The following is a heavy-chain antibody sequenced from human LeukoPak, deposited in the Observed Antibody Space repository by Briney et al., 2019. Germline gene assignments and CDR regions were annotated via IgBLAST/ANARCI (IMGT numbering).Heavy chain of an antibody. CDR1: GFTFSSYS. J-gene: IGHJ4*02. V-gene: IGHV3-21*01. CDR2: ISSSSSYI. Sequence: GGSLRLPCAASGFTFSSYSMNWVRQAPGKGLEWVSSISSSSSYIYYADSVKGRFTISRDNAKNSLYLQMNSLRAEDTAVYYCARGLKRITMTECGYWGQGTLVTVSS. D-gene: IGHD3-22*01. CDR3: ARGLKRITMTECGY.